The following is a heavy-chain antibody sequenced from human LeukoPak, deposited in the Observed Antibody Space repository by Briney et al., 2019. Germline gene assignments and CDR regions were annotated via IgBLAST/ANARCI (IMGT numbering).Heavy chain of an antibody. J-gene: IGHJ4*02. CDR3: ARLLAAAGTFSQYYFDY. Sequence: SETLSLTCTVSGGSISSSSYYWGWIRQPPGKGLEWIVSIYYSGCTYYNPSLKSRVTRSVDTSKNQFSMTLGSVTAADTAVYYCARLLAAAGTFSQYYFDYWGQGTLVTVSS. V-gene: IGHV4-39*01. D-gene: IGHD6-13*01. CDR1: GGSISSSSYY. CDR2: IYYSGCT.